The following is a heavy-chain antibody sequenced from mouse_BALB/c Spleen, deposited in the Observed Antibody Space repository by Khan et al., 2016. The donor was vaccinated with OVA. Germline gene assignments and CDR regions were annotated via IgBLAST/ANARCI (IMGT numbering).Heavy chain of an antibody. CDR3: ARGWDWYFDV. CDR1: GFTFSNYW. D-gene: IGHD3-3*01. CDR2: IRLKSNIYAT. Sequence: EVKLEESGGGLVQPGGSMKLSCVASGFTFSNYWMNWVRQSPEKGFEWVAEIRLKSNIYATHYAESVRGRFTISRDDPRSMVYMQMNKLGAEDSGIYYCARGWDWYFDVWGAGTTVTVSS. V-gene: IGHV6-6*02. J-gene: IGHJ1*01.